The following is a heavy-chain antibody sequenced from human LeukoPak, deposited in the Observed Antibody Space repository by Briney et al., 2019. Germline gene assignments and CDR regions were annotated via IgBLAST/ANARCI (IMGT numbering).Heavy chain of an antibody. CDR2: IYTSGST. V-gene: IGHV4-4*07. Sequence: SETLSLTCTVSGGSISSYYWSWIRQPAGKGLEWIGRIYTSGSTNYNPSLKSRVTMSVDTSKNQVALKLSSVTAADTAVYYCATSTTGTTGMVYAFDIWGQGTMVTVSS. CDR1: GGSISSYY. J-gene: IGHJ3*02. CDR3: ATSTTGTTGMVYAFDI. D-gene: IGHD1-1*01.